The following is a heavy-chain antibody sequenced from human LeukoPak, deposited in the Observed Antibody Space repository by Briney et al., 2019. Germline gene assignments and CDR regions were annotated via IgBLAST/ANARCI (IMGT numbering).Heavy chain of an antibody. CDR2: MEEYGSYI. V-gene: IGHV3-7*01. J-gene: IGHJ5*02. CDR1: GFDFSGFS. Sequence: PGGSLRLSCVVSGFDFSGFSMSWVRQAPGKGLEWVAIMEEYGSYIFYVDSVKGRFIISRDNARNSLYLQMNNLRAEDTAVYYCASERVSYSGWFDPWGQGTLVTVSS. D-gene: IGHD1-26*01. CDR3: ASERVSYSGWFDP.